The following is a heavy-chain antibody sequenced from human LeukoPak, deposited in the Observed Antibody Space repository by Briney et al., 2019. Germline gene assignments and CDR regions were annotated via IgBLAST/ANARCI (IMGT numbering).Heavy chain of an antibody. Sequence: SETLSLTCTVSGGSISSSSYYWGWIRQPPGKGLEWIGSIYYSGSTHYNPSLKSRVTISVDTSKNQFSLKLSSVTAADTAVYYCARHNFGYSSSSYFDYWGQGTLVTVSS. V-gene: IGHV4-39*01. J-gene: IGHJ4*02. CDR1: GGSISSSSYY. CDR3: ARHNFGYSSSSYFDY. CDR2: IYYSGST. D-gene: IGHD6-6*01.